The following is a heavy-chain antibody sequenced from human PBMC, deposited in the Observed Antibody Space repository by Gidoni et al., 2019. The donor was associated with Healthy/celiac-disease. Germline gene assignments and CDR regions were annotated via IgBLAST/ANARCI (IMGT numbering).Heavy chain of an antibody. V-gene: IGHV3-15*07. J-gene: IGHJ6*03. CDR3: TTDGGSATDYYYYYMDV. CDR1: GFTFSNAW. D-gene: IGHD6-13*01. Sequence: EVQLVESGGGLVKPGGSLRLSCAASGFTFSNAWMNWVRQAPGKGLEWVGRIKSKTDGGTTDYAAPVKGRFTISRDDSKNTLYLQMNSLKTEDTAVYYCTTDGGSATDYYYYYMDVWGKGTTVTVSS. CDR2: IKSKTDGGTT.